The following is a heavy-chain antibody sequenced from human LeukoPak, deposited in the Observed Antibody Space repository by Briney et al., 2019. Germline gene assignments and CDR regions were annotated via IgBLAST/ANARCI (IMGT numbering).Heavy chain of an antibody. D-gene: IGHD2-15*01. CDR1: GGSFSGYY. J-gene: IGHJ4*02. CDR3: ARDRGSYFDY. Sequence: PSETLSLTCAVYGGSFSGYYWSWIRQPPGKGLEWIGYIYYSGSTNYNPSLKSRVTISVDTSKNQFSLKLSSVTAADTAVYYCARDRGSYFDYWGQGTLVTVSS. CDR2: IYYSGST. V-gene: IGHV4-59*01.